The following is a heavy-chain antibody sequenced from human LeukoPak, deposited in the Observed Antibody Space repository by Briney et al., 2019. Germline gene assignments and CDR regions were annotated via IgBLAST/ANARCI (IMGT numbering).Heavy chain of an antibody. CDR3: ARDGSYRHFDY. Sequence: ASVNLSCKASGFTFNDDGISCVRQGPGRGLEYMGWISTYNDNTNYAQKFQGRVTMTTDTSTSTAYMEMRSLTSDDTAVYYCARDGSYRHFDYWGQGTLVTVSS. D-gene: IGHD3-10*01. CDR1: GFTFNDDG. CDR2: ISTYNDNT. J-gene: IGHJ4*02. V-gene: IGHV1-18*01.